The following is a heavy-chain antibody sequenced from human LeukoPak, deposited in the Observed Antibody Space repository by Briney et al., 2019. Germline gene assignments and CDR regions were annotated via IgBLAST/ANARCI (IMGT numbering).Heavy chain of an antibody. CDR2: INTDGSST. Sequence: GGSLRLSCAASGFTFSNYWMHWVRQAPGKGLVWVSRINTDGSSTSYADSVKGRFTISRDNAKNTLYLQMNSLRAEDTAVYYCARVAWPSPVDYWGQGTLVTVSS. J-gene: IGHJ4*02. CDR1: GFTFSNYW. V-gene: IGHV3-74*01. CDR3: ARVAWPSPVDY.